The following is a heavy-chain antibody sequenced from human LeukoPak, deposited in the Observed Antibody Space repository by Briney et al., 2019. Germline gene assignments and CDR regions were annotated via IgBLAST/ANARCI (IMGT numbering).Heavy chain of an antibody. J-gene: IGHJ4*02. CDR2: IKRDGSAE. CDR1: GFTFSSQW. CDR3: GRGTAGTWDY. D-gene: IGHD1-1*01. V-gene: IGHV3-7*01. Sequence: QAGGSLRLSCAASGFTFSSQWMSWVRQAPGKGLEWVANIKRDGSAEYYVDSVKGRFTISRDNAKNSLYLQMNSLRAEDTAVYYCGRGTAGTWDYWGQGTLVTVSS.